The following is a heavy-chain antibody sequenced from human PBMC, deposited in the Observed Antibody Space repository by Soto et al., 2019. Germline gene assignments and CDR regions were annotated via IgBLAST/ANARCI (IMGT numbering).Heavy chain of an antibody. CDR2: ISSSSSTI. V-gene: IGHV3-48*02. Sequence: EVQLVESGGGLVQPGGSLRLSCAASGFTFSSYSMNWVRQAPGKGLEWVSYISSSSSTIYYADSVKGPFTFSRDNAKNSLYLQMNSLRDEDTAVYYCARDFGDIVVVPAADSEGYYYYYGMDVWGQGTTVTVSS. J-gene: IGHJ6*02. CDR1: GFTFSSYS. D-gene: IGHD2-2*01. CDR3: ARDFGDIVVVPAADSEGYYYYYGMDV.